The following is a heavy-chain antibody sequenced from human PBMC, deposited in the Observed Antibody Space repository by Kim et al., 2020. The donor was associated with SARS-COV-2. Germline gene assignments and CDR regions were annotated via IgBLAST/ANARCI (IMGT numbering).Heavy chain of an antibody. CDR3: ARVSARSTGWYAVGRVSYYYYGMDV. CDR2: IIPIFGTA. J-gene: IGHJ6*02. CDR1: GGTFSSYA. V-gene: IGHV1-69*13. D-gene: IGHD6-19*01. Sequence: SVKVSCKASGGTFSSYAISWVRQAPGQGLEWMGGIIPIFGTANYAQKFQGRVTITADESTSTAYMELSSLRSEDTAVYYCARVSARSTGWYAVGRVSYYYYGMDVWGQGTTVTVSS.